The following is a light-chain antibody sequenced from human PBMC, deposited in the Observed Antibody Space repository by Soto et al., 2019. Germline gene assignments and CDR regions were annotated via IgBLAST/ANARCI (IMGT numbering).Light chain of an antibody. CDR1: ENVNGH. V-gene: IGKV1-5*03. Sequence: IQMTQSPNTLSVSVGDSVSITCRASENVNGHLAWYQQRPGKAPTLLIYEASILESGVPSRFSGSGYWTEFTLTINGLLPEDFVTYYCQQYNNWPSFGQGTKV. CDR2: EAS. CDR3: QQYNNWPS. J-gene: IGKJ1*01.